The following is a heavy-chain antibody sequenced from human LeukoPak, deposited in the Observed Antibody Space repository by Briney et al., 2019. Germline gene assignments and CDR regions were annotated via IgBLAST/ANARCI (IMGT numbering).Heavy chain of an antibody. CDR1: GYTFTGYF. J-gene: IGHJ4*02. Sequence: ASVKVSCKASGYTFTGYFIHWVRQAPGQGLEWMGWINPNSGGTNYAQKFQGRVTMTRDTSIITAYMELSRLRSEDTAVYFCARVDESSSIDYWGQGTLVTVSS. V-gene: IGHV1-2*02. CDR3: ARVDESSSIDY. D-gene: IGHD6-6*01. CDR2: INPNSGGT.